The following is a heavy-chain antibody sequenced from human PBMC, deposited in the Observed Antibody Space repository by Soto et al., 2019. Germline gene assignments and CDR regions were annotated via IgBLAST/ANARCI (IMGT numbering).Heavy chain of an antibody. CDR3: ATAPSGYDCNGYFDY. Sequence: SVKVSCKASGDTFNNYALSWVRQAPGQGLDWLGWIIPLFTTTNYPQKFQDRVTITADESTRTFYMELNSLTSQDTAVYFCATAPSGYDCNGYFDYWGQGTLVTVSS. V-gene: IGHV1-69*13. D-gene: IGHD5-12*01. J-gene: IGHJ4*02. CDR1: GDTFNNYA. CDR2: IIPLFTTT.